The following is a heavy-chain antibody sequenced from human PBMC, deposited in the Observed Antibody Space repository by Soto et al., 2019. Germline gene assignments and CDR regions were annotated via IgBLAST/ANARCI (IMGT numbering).Heavy chain of an antibody. D-gene: IGHD2-15*01. Sequence: QVQLVESGGGVVQPGRSLRLSCAASGFMFDFYPMYWVRQAPGKGLEWVAVISFDGANEHYLDSVKGRFTISRDDSRNTLYLQMNSLRAEDTAMYYCARDNHGGSSYPYYFDYWGQGALVTVSS. V-gene: IGHV3-30-3*01. CDR3: ARDNHGGSSYPYYFDY. J-gene: IGHJ4*02. CDR1: GFMFDFYP. CDR2: ISFDGANE.